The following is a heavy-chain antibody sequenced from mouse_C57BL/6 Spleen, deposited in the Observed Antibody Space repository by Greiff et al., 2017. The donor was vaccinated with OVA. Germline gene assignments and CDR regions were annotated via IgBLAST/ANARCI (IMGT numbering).Heavy chain of an antibody. CDR1: GYAFSSYW. V-gene: IGHV1-82*01. D-gene: IGHD2-3*01. CDR2: IYPGDGDN. CDR3: ARSGDGYYGRYFDV. Sequence: QVQLQQSGPELVKPGASVKISCKASGYAFSSYWMNWVKQRPGKGLEWIGRIYPGDGDNNYNGKFKGKATLTADKSSSTAYMQLSSLTSEDSAVYFYARSGDGYYGRYFDVWGTGTTVTVSS. J-gene: IGHJ1*03.